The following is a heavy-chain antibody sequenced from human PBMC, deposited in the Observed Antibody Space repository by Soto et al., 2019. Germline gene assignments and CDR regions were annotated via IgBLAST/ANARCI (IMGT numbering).Heavy chain of an antibody. CDR3: ARINRVAARHYYGMDV. CDR1: GGSISSGGYY. Sequence: PSETLSLTCTVSGGSISSGGYYWSWIRQHPGKGLEWIGYIYYSGNTYYNPSLKSRVTISVDTSKNQFSLKLSSVTAADTAVYYCARINRVAARHYYGMDVWGQGTTVTVSS. D-gene: IGHD6-6*01. J-gene: IGHJ6*02. V-gene: IGHV4-31*03. CDR2: IYYSGNT.